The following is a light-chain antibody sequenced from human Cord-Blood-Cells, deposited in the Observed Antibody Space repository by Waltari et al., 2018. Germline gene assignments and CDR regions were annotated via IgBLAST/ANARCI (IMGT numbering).Light chain of an antibody. J-gene: IGLJ2*01. CDR1: SSDVGGYNY. Sequence: QSALTQPASVSESPGQSTTIPCTGTSSDVGGYNYVSWYQQHPGNAPKLMIYEVSNRPSGVSNRFSGSKSGNTASLTISGLQAEDEADYYCSSYTSSSTLFGGGTKLTVL. V-gene: IGLV2-14*01. CDR3: SSYTSSSTL. CDR2: EVS.